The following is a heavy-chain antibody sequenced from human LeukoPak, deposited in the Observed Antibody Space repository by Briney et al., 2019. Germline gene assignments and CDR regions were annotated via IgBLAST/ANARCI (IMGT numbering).Heavy chain of an antibody. Sequence: PGGSLRLSCAASGFTFSSYGMHWVRQAPGKGLEWVAVIWYDGSNKYYADSVKGRFTISRDNSKNTLYLQMNSLRAEDTAVYYCARGRDSYDTYLPIDYWGQGTLVTVSS. J-gene: IGHJ4*02. CDR1: GFTFSSYG. V-gene: IGHV3-33*01. D-gene: IGHD3-22*01. CDR3: ARGRDSYDTYLPIDY. CDR2: IWYDGSNK.